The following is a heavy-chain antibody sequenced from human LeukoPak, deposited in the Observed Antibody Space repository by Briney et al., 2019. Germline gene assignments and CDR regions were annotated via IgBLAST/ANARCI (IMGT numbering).Heavy chain of an antibody. CDR2: IYHSGST. CDR1: GGSISSYY. D-gene: IGHD2-2*02. J-gene: IGHJ4*02. Sequence: KASETLSLTCTVSGGSISSYYWSWIRQPPGKGLEWIGSIYHSGSTYYNPSLKSRVTISVDTSKNQFSLKLSSVTAADTAVYYCARALGYCSSTSCYTPIDYWGQGTLVTVSS. V-gene: IGHV4-38-2*02. CDR3: ARALGYCSSTSCYTPIDY.